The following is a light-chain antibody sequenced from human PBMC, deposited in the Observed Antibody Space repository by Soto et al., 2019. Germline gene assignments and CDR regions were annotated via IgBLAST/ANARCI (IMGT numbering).Light chain of an antibody. CDR1: QTVASN. Sequence: EIAMTQSPASLSVSPGDGATLSCRASQTVASNLAWYQQKPGQGPRLLIHGASTRAAGVPARFSGSGSGTDFTLTISSLQSEDFAVYYCQQYHNWPPQYTFGQGTKLQIK. CDR3: QQYHNWPPQYT. CDR2: GAS. J-gene: IGKJ2*01. V-gene: IGKV3-15*01.